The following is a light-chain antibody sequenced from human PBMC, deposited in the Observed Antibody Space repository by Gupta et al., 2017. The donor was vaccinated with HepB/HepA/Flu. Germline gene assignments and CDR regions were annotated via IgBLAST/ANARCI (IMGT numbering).Light chain of an antibody. CDR3: LLSYSGVRV. V-gene: IGLV7-46*01. J-gene: IGLJ2*01. Sequence: QAVVTQEPSLTVSPGGTVIFTCGSSTGAVTSTHYPYWFQHKPGQAPTTLVYDTNNKQSWAFARFSGSPLGGKAALTLSGAQPEDEADYYCLLSYSGVRVFGGGTKLTVL. CDR2: DTN. CDR1: TGAVTSTHY.